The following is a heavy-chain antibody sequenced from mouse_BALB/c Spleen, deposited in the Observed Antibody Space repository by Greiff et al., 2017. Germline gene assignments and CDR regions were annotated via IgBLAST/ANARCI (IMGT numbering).Heavy chain of an antibody. V-gene: IGHV10-1*02. CDR2: IRSKSNNYAT. Sequence: EVQVVESGGGLVQPKGSLKLSCAASGFTFNTYAMNWVRQAPGKGLEWVARIRSKSNNYATYYADSVKDRFTISRDDSQSMLYLQMNNLKTEDTAMYYCVRHEPARAMDYWGQGTSVTVSS. CDR1: GFTFNTYA. CDR3: VRHEPARAMDY. J-gene: IGHJ4*01.